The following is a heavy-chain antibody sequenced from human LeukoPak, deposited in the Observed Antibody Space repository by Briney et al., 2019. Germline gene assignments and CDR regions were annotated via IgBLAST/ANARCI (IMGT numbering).Heavy chain of an antibody. D-gene: IGHD3-22*01. CDR2: ISDSGAYT. V-gene: IGHV3-23*01. CDR3: AEEFYYDSSGFPSLYFDF. J-gene: IGHJ4*02. CDR1: GFTFSSHA. Sequence: GGSLRLSCAASGFTFSSHAMTWVRQAPGKGLEGVSAISDSGAYTHYADSVKGRFIISRDNSKNTLYLQMNSLRAEDTAVYYCAEEFYYDSSGFPSLYFDFWGQGTLVTVSS.